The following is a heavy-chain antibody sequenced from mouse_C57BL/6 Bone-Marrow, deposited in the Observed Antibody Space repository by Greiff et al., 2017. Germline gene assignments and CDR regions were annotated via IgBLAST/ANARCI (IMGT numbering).Heavy chain of an antibody. CDR2: IGPGSGST. V-gene: IGHV1-77*01. D-gene: IGHD1-1*01. CDR3: ARSENYYGHWYFDV. J-gene: IGHJ1*03. CDR1: GYTFTDYY. Sequence: VQLQQSGAELVKPGASVKISCKASGYTFTDYYINWVKQRPGQGLEWIGMIGPGSGSTYYNEKFKGKATLTADKSSSTAYMQLSSLTSEDSAVYCCARSENYYGHWYFDVWGTGTTVTVSS.